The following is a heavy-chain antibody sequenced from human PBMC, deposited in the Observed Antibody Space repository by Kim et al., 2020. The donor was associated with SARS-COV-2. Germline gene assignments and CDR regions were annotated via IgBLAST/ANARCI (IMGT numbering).Heavy chain of an antibody. CDR1: GDSITSSDYS. Sequence: SETLSLTCTVSGDSITSSDYSWAWIRQSPGKGLQWLGTIYFGGITSYNPSLKSRVTISVDTSKSQFSLKLTFGTAAATAGYYFSNVHWGVAARGFAPWG. J-gene: IGHJ5*02. V-gene: IGHV4-39*07. CDR2: IYFGGIT. CDR3: SNVHWGVAARGFAP. D-gene: IGHD6-13*01.